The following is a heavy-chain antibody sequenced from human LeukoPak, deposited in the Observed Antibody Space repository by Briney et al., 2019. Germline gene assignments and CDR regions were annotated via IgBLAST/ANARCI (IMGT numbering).Heavy chain of an antibody. J-gene: IGHJ6*02. Sequence: PSETLSLTCAVYGGSFSGYYWSWIRQPPGKGLEWIGEINHSGSTNYNPSLKSRVTISVDTSKNQFSLKLSSVTAADTAVYYCARGLTIMVEPAIYHYYGMDVWGQGTTVTVSS. CDR3: ARGLTIMVEPAIYHYYGMDV. D-gene: IGHD5-18*01. CDR1: GGSFSGYY. V-gene: IGHV4-34*01. CDR2: INHSGST.